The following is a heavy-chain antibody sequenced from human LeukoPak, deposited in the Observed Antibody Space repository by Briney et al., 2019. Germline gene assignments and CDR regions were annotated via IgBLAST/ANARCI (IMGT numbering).Heavy chain of an antibody. J-gene: IGHJ4*02. CDR1: GFTFSNYA. CDR2: ISGSGAST. CDR3: AKDGGGRYSSGWYYFDY. Sequence: GGSLRLSCAASGFTFSNYAMSWVRQAPGKGLEWVSAISGSGASTYFADSVRGRFTISRDNSKNTVYLLMNSLRAEDTAVYYCAKDGGGRYSSGWYYFDYWGQGTLVTVSS. V-gene: IGHV3-23*01. D-gene: IGHD6-19*01.